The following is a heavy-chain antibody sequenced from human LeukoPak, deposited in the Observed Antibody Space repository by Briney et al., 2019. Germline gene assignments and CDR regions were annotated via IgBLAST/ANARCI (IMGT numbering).Heavy chain of an antibody. CDR1: GYSLISGP. CDR3: VRDERRLAAGGEHYFDY. CDR2: INPYIDDK. D-gene: IGHD2-21*01. J-gene: IGHJ4*02. V-gene: IGHV1-18*01. Sequence: GASVKVSCKASGYSLISGPMSWRRQAPGRGLDWMGWINPYIDDKHSAPKFQGRVTLTTDTSTNTAYMELRDLTSDDTAMYFCVRDERRLAAGGEHYFDYWGLRTLVTVSS.